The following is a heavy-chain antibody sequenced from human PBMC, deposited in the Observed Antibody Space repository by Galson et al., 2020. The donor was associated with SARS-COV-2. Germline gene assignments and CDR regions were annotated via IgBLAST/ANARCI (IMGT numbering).Heavy chain of an antibody. D-gene: IGHD5-12*01. Sequence: KIGESLKISCAASGFTFSDYYMSWIRQAPGKGLEWVSYISSSGSTIYYADSVKGRFTISRDNAKNSLYLQMNSLRAEDTAVYYCARDNRLVSYYGMDVWGQGTTVTVSS. CDR3: ARDNRLVSYYGMDV. V-gene: IGHV3-11*01. CDR2: ISSSGSTI. J-gene: IGHJ6*02. CDR1: GFTFSDYY.